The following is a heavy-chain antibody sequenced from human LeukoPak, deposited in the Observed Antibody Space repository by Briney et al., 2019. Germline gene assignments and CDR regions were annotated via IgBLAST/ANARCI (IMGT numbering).Heavy chain of an antibody. V-gene: IGHV3-30-3*01. D-gene: IGHD2-15*01. J-gene: IGHJ5*02. CDR1: GFTFSSYA. CDR3: ARDFVVVVVAATYNWFDP. CDR2: ISYDGSNK. Sequence: GGSLRLSCAASGFTFSSYAMHWVRQAPGKGLEWVAVISYDGSNKYYADSVKGRFTISRDNSKNTLYLQMNSMRAEDTAVYYCARDFVVVVVAATYNWFDPWGQGTLVTVSS.